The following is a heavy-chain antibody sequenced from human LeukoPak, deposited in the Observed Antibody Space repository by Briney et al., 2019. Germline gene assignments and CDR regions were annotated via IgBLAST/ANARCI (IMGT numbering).Heavy chain of an antibody. CDR1: GGSISSYY. V-gene: IGHV4-59*01. CDR3: ARADTVTTAYYFDY. Sequence: SETLSLTCTVSGGSISSYYWSWIRQPPGKGLEWIGYIYYSGSTNYNPSLKGRVTISVDTSKNQFSLKLSSVTAADTAVYYCARADTVTTAYYFDYWGQGTLVTVSS. CDR2: IYYSGST. J-gene: IGHJ4*02. D-gene: IGHD4-11*01.